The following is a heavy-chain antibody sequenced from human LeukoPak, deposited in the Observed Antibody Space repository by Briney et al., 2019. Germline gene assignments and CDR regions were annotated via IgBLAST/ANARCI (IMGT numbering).Heavy chain of an antibody. J-gene: IGHJ6*03. V-gene: IGHV3-53*01. CDR2: IYSGGST. Sequence: GGSLRLSCAASGFTVSSNYMSWVRQAPGKGLEWVSVIYSGGSTYYADSVEGRFTISRDNSKNTLYLQMNSLRAEDTAVYYCARVAYYYYMDVWGKGTTVTVSS. CDR3: ARVAYYYYMDV. CDR1: GFTVSSNY.